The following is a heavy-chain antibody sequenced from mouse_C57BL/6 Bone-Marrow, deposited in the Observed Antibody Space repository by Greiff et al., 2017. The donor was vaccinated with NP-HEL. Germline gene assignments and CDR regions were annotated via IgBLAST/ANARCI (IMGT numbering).Heavy chain of an antibody. V-gene: IGHV1-66*01. CDR2: IYPGSGNT. J-gene: IGHJ3*01. CDR1: GYSFTSYY. D-gene: IGHD4-1*01. Sequence: QVQLQQSGPELVKPGASVKISCKASGYSFTSYYIHWVKQRPGQGLEWIGWIYPGSGNTKYNEKFKGKATLTADTSSSTAYMQLSSLTSEDSAVYYCERNWEAFAYWGQGTLVTVSA. CDR3: ERNWEAFAY.